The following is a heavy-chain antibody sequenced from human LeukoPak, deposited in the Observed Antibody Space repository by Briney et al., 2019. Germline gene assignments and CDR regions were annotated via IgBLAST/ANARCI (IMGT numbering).Heavy chain of an antibody. D-gene: IGHD6-13*01. CDR1: GFTFSSYT. CDR3: ARVGGSSSWYGSYYYYYMDV. J-gene: IGHJ6*03. CDR2: ISSSSSYI. V-gene: IGHV3-21*04. Sequence: GGSLRLSCAASGFTFSSYTMNWVRQAPGKGLEWVSLISSSSSYIYYAESMKGRVTITRDNAKNSLFLQMNSLRDEDTAVYYCARVGGSSSWYGSYYYYYMDVWGKGTTVTVFS.